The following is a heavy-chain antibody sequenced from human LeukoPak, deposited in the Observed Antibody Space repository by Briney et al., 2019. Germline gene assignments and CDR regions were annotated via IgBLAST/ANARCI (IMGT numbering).Heavy chain of an antibody. D-gene: IGHD3-10*01. CDR3: ARALLLRGVMIGNDY. Sequence: AAVKVSCKGSGYTFTSGGFSLVRQAPGPGLEWMGWINAYNGNTNSAQKLQGRVTMTTDTSTSTAYMELRSLRSDDTAVYYCARALLLRGVMIGNDYWGQGTLVTVSS. CDR2: INAYNGNT. J-gene: IGHJ4*02. CDR1: GYTFTSGG. V-gene: IGHV1-18*01.